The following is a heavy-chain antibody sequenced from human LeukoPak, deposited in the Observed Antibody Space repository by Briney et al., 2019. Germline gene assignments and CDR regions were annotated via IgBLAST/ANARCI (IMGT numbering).Heavy chain of an antibody. CDR2: IYHSGTT. V-gene: IGHV4-38-2*01. CDR3: ASDPVTSPYNWFDP. D-gene: IGHD2-21*02. CDR1: GFNFSSYA. Sequence: SGGSLRPSCAAFGFNFSSYAMSWVRQAPGEGLGWIGCIYHSGTTYYNQTLKSRVTISVDTSKNQFSLKLSSVTAPDTAVYYCASDPVTSPYNWFDPWGQGTLVTVSS. J-gene: IGHJ5*02.